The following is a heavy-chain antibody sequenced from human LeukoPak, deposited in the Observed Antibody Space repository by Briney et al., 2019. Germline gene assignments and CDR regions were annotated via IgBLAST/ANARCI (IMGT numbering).Heavy chain of an antibody. CDR2: ICGSGIKT. CDR3: AKESEMLCGGWFDP. CDR1: GFTFSSYA. Sequence: GGSLRLSCAASGFTFSSYAMSWVRQAPGKGLEGVSAICGSGIKTYYADSVKGRFTISRDNSKNTLYLQMSSLRAEDTALYYCAKESEMLCGGWFDPWGQGTLVTVSS. J-gene: IGHJ5*02. V-gene: IGHV3-23*01. D-gene: IGHD2-21*01.